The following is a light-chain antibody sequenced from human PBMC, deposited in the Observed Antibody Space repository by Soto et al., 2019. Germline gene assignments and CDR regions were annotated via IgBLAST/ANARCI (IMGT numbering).Light chain of an antibody. J-gene: IGLJ2*01. Sequence: QTVVTQPPSASGTPGQSVTISCSGSTSNVGSNPVNWYQHVPGTAPKLLIYSNNQRPSGVPDRFSGSKSGTSASLAISGLQSDDETDYYCTAWDDSLSGVLFGGGTKLTVL. CDR3: TAWDDSLSGVL. CDR1: TSNVGSNP. V-gene: IGLV1-44*01. CDR2: SNN.